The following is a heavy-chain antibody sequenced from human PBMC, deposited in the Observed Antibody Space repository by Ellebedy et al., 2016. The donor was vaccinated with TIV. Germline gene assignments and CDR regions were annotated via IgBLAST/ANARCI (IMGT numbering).Heavy chain of an antibody. CDR1: GGSFSGYY. D-gene: IGHD2-2*02. V-gene: IGHV4-34*01. CDR2: INHSGST. J-gene: IGHJ5*02. Sequence: MPGGSLRLSCAVYGGSFSGYYWSWIRQPPGRGLEWIGEINHSGSTNYSPSLKSRVTISVDRSKNQFSLKLSSVTAADTAIYYCARCYTGTNWFDPWGQGTLVTVSS. CDR3: ARCYTGTNWFDP.